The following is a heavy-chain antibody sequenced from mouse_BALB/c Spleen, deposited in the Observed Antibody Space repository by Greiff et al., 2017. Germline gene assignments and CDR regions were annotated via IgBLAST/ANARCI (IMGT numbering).Heavy chain of an antibody. CDR3: ARGPSAGYFDY. V-gene: IGHV3-6*02. CDR2: ISYDGSN. CDR1: GYSITSGYY. J-gene: IGHJ2*01. Sequence: EVQLVESGPGLVKPSQSLSLTCSVTGYSITSGYYWNWIRQFPGNKLEWMGYISYDGSNNYNPSLKNRISITRDTSKNQFFLKLNSVTTEDTATYYCARGPSAGYFDYWGQGTTLTVSS.